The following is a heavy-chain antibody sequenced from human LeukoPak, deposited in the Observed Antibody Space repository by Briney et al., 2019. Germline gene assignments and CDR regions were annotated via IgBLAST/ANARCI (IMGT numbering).Heavy chain of an antibody. J-gene: IGHJ4*02. D-gene: IGHD6-19*01. CDR3: ARASLAVAGMFDY. CDR2: TYYRSKWYN. Sequence: SQTLSLTCAISGDSVSSNSVTWNWIRQSPSRGLEWLGRTYYRSKWYNDYAVSVKSRITINPDTSKNQFSLQLNSVTPEDTAVYYCARASLAVAGMFDYWGQGTLVTVSS. CDR1: GDSVSSNSVT. V-gene: IGHV6-1*01.